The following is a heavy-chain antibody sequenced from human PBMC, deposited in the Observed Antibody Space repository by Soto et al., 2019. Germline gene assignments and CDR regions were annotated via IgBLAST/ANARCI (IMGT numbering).Heavy chain of an antibody. V-gene: IGHV3-33*01. CDR1: GFTFSSYG. CDR2: IWYDGSNK. Sequence: QVQLVESGGGVVQPGRSLRLSCAASGFTFSSYGMHWVRQAPGKGLEWVEVIWYDGSNKYYADSVKGRFTISRDNAKNQMKRQMNSVRAEDTTGYYCARGLVPAATVWSYYCYGMDVWGQGTTVTVPS. D-gene: IGHD2-2*01. CDR3: ARGLVPAATVWSYYCYGMDV. J-gene: IGHJ6*01.